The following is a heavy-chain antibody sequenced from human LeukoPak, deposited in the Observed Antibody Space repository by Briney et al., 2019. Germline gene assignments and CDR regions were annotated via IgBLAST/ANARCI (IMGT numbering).Heavy chain of an antibody. CDR2: ISYDGSNK. D-gene: IGHD6-19*01. CDR3: ARTAVAGPDLFDF. CDR1: GFTFSSYA. J-gene: IGHJ4*02. Sequence: GGSLRLSCAASGFTFSSYAMHWVRQAPGKGLEWVAVISYDGSNKYYADSVKGRFTISRDNSKNTLYPQMNSLRAEDTAVYYCARTAVAGPDLFDFWGQGTLVTVSS. V-gene: IGHV3-30-3*01.